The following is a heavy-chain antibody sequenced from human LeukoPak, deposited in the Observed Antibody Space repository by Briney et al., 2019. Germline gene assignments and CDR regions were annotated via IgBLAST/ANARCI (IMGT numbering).Heavy chain of an antibody. D-gene: IGHD4-17*01. V-gene: IGHV3-23*01. Sequence: GGSLRLSCAASGFTFSSYAMSWVRQAPGKGLEWVSAISGSGGSTHYADSVKGRFIISRDNSKNSLYLQMNSLRAEDTAVYYCAKEFSSVTFFDYWGQGTLVTVPS. CDR3: AKEFSSVTFFDY. J-gene: IGHJ4*02. CDR1: GFTFSSYA. CDR2: ISGSGGST.